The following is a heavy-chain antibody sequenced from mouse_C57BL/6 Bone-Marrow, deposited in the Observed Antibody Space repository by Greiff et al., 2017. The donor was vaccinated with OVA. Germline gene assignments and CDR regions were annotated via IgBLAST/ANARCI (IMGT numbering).Heavy chain of an antibody. CDR1: GYAFSSSW. D-gene: IGHD3-2*02. CDR3: APLRPGFAY. Sequence: QVQLQQSGPELVKPGASVKISCKASGYAFSSSWMNWVKQRPGKGLEWIGRIYPGDGDTNYNGKFKGKATLTADKSSSTAYMQLSSLTSEDSAVYFCAPLRPGFAYWGQETLVTVSA. CDR2: IYPGDGDT. V-gene: IGHV1-82*01. J-gene: IGHJ3*01.